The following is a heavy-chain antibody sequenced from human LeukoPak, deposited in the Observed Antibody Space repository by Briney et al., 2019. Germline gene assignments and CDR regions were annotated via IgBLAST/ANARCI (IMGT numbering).Heavy chain of an antibody. Sequence: SVKVSCKASGGTFSSYAISWVRQAPGQGLEWMGRIIPILGIANYAQKFQGRVTITADKSTSTAYMELSSLRSEDTAVCYCARSEVVVAAGPFDYWGQGTLVTVSS. V-gene: IGHV1-69*04. D-gene: IGHD2-15*01. CDR2: IIPILGIA. J-gene: IGHJ4*02. CDR1: GGTFSSYA. CDR3: ARSEVVVAAGPFDY.